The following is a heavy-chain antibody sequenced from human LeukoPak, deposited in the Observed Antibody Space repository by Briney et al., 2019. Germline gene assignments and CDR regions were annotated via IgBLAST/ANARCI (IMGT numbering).Heavy chain of an antibody. D-gene: IGHD2-21*01. J-gene: IGHJ4*02. V-gene: IGHV3-23*01. Sequence: GGSLRLSCAASGFTFSSYAMSWVRQAPGKGLEWVSAISGSGGSTYYADSVKGRFTISRDNSKNTLHLQMNSLRAEDTAVYYCAKFLPTHIVVANYYFDYWGQGTPVTVSS. CDR1: GFTFSSYA. CDR2: ISGSGGST. CDR3: AKFLPTHIVVANYYFDY.